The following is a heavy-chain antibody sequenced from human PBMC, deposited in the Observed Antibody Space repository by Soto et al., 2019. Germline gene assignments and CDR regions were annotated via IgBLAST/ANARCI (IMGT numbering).Heavy chain of an antibody. V-gene: IGHV4-39*01. CDR3: ARLYSSSWYGDY. D-gene: IGHD6-13*01. Sequence: QLQLQESGPGLVKPSETLSLTCTVSGGSISSSSYYWGWIRQPPGQGLEWIGCISYSGSTYYNPSLKSRVTISVATSKIQFSLQRSSVTAADTAVYYCARLYSSSWYGDYWGQGTLVTVSS. CDR2: ISYSGST. J-gene: IGHJ4*02. CDR1: GGSISSSSYY.